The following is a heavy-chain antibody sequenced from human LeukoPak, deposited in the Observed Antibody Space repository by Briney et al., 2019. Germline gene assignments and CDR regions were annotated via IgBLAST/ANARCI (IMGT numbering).Heavy chain of an antibody. Sequence: GGSLRLSCAASGFTFSSYWMHWVRQAPGKGLVWVSRINSDGSSTSYADPVQGRFTISRDNAKNTLYLQMNSLRAEDTAIYYCARVISGYDSSGYRDYWGQGTLVTVSS. CDR3: ARVISGYDSSGYRDY. D-gene: IGHD3-22*01. CDR2: INSDGSST. J-gene: IGHJ4*02. CDR1: GFTFSSYW. V-gene: IGHV3-74*01.